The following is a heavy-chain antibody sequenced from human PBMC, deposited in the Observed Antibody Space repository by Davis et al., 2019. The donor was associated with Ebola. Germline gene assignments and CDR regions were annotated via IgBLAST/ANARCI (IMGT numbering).Heavy chain of an antibody. CDR3: ARDPTRTYYDFWSGSSDYYYGMDV. D-gene: IGHD3-3*01. J-gene: IGHJ6*02. Sequence: PGGSLRLSCAASGFTFSSYGIHWVRQAPGKGLEWVAVISYDGSNKKYADSVKGRFTISRDNSKNTLYLQMNSLRAEDTAVYYCARDPTRTYYDFWSGSSDYYYGMDVWGQGTTVTVSS. V-gene: IGHV3-30*03. CDR2: ISYDGSNK. CDR1: GFTFSSYG.